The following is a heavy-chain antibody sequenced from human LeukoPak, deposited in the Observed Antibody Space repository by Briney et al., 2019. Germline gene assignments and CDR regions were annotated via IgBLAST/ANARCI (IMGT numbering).Heavy chain of an antibody. J-gene: IGHJ4*02. CDR1: GFTFSSYE. CDR2: ISSSGSTI. Sequence: GGSLRLSCAASGFTFSSYEMNWVRQAPGKGLEWVSYISSSGSTIYYADSVKGRFTISRDNAKNSLYLQMNSLRAEDTAVYYCAKDPNLYSNPYYFDYWGQGTLVTVSS. V-gene: IGHV3-48*03. CDR3: AKDPNLYSNPYYFDY. D-gene: IGHD4-11*01.